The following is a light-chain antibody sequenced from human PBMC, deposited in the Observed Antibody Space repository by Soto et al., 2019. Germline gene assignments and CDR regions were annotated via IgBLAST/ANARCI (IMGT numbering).Light chain of an antibody. J-gene: IGLJ2*01. Sequence: QSVLTQSPSASASLGASVKLTCTLSSGHSSNNIAWHQQQPEKGPRYLMNLNSDGSHSKGDGIPDRFSASSSGAERYLTISSLQSEDEADYYCQTWGTGIVVFGGGTKLTVL. V-gene: IGLV4-69*01. CDR1: SGHSSNN. CDR2: LNSDGSH. CDR3: QTWGTGIVV.